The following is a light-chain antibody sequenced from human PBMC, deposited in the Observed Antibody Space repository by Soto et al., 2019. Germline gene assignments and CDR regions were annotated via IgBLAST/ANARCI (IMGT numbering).Light chain of an antibody. V-gene: IGKV1-5*03. Sequence: DIQMTQSPSTLSGSLVDSVTIICRGRHAISSWLAWYQQKPGKAPKLLIYKASTLKSGVPSRFSGSGSGTEFTLTISSLQPEDFATYYCQQSYSTLWTFGQGTKVDIK. CDR2: KAS. J-gene: IGKJ1*01. CDR3: QQSYSTLWT. CDR1: HAISSW.